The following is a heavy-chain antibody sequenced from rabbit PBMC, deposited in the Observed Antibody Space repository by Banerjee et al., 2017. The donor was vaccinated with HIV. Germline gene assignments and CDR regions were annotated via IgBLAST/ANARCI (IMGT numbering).Heavy chain of an antibody. V-gene: IGHV1S45*01. CDR2: INTDTVYT. Sequence: QEQLEESGGDLVKPGASLTLTCTASGFSFSSGYDMSWVRQAPGKGLEWIGYINTDTVYTAYASWAKGRFTISKTSSTTVTLQMTSLTAADTATYFCGRSFSGYDGHYFNLWGPGTLSPS. CDR3: GRSFSGYDGHYFNL. D-gene: IGHD1-1*01. CDR1: GFSFSSGYD. J-gene: IGHJ4*01.